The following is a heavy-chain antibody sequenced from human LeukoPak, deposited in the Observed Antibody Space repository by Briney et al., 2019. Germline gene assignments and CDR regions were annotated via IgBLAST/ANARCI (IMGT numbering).Heavy chain of an antibody. CDR1: GGSISSSSSY. J-gene: IGHJ5*02. CDR2: IFYSGST. D-gene: IGHD3-22*01. V-gene: IGHV4-39*07. Sequence: PSETLSLTCTVSGGSISSSSSYWGGIRQPPGKGLEWIGSIFYSGSTYYNPSLKSRVTTSVDTSKNQFSLKLTSVTAADTAVYFCARNFTSTARKWLFQGWFDPWGQGTLVTVSS. CDR3: ARNFTSTARKWLFQGWFDP.